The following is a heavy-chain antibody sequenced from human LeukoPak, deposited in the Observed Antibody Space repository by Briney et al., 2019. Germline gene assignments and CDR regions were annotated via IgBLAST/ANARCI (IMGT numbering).Heavy chain of an antibody. CDR3: ARVRGAMYSSGWYLDY. CDR1: GGSFSGYY. J-gene: IGHJ4*02. D-gene: IGHD6-19*01. V-gene: IGHV4-34*09. Sequence: SETLSLTCAVYGGSFSGYYWSWIRQPPGKGLEWIGEINHSGSTNYNPSLKSRVTISVDTSKNQFSLKLSSVTAADTAVYYCARVRGAMYSSGWYLDYWGQGTLVTVSS. CDR2: INHSGST.